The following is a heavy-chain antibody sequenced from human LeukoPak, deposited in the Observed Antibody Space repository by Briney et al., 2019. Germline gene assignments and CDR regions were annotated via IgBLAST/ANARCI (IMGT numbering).Heavy chain of an antibody. CDR2: INHNGNVN. CDR3: AKGYCSSSSCPYYYYYYGMDV. CDR1: GFTFSNYW. D-gene: IGHD2-2*01. J-gene: IGHJ6*02. V-gene: IGHV3-7*03. Sequence: GGSLRLSCAASGFTFSNYWMNWARQAPGKGLEWVASINHNGNVNYYVDSVKGRFTISRDNAKNSLYLQMSNLRAEDTAVYYCAKGYCSSSSCPYYYYYYGMDVWGQGTTVTVSS.